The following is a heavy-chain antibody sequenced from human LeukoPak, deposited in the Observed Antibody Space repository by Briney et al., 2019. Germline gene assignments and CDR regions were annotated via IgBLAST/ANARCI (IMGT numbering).Heavy chain of an antibody. CDR2: INPSGGST. V-gene: IGHV1-46*01. CDR3: ARDWQQLSPDYNWFDP. CDR1: GYTFTRYY. D-gene: IGHD6-13*01. Sequence: ASVKVSCKASGYTFTRYYMRWVRQAPGQGLEWMGFINPSGGSTSYAQRFQGRVIMTRDTSTSTVYMELSSLRSEDTAVYYCARDWQQLSPDYNWFDPWGQGTLVTVSS. J-gene: IGHJ5*02.